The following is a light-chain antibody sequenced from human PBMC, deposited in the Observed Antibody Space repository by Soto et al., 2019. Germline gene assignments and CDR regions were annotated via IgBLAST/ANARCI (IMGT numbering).Light chain of an antibody. Sequence: DIVMTQSPLSLPVTPGEPASISCRSSQSLLHTNGYNYLDWYLQKPGQSPQLLIYLVSNRASGVPDRFSDSGSGTDFTLKISRVEAEDVGVYYCMQALETPPTFGQGTKVDIK. CDR3: MQALETPPT. J-gene: IGKJ1*01. V-gene: IGKV2-28*01. CDR2: LVS. CDR1: QSLLHTNGYNY.